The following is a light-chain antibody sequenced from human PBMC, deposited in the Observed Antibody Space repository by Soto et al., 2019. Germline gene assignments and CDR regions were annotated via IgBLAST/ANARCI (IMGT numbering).Light chain of an antibody. V-gene: IGKV2-28*01. CDR3: MQPLQSWT. CDR1: QSLLHGNGYNY. CDR2: LGS. Sequence: DVVMTQSPLSLPVTLGQPASSSCRSSQSLLHGNGYNYLDWYLQKPGQSPQVLIYLGSDRASGVPDRFSGSGSGTDFTLKISRVEAEDVGVYYCMQPLQSWTFGQGTKVDIK. J-gene: IGKJ1*01.